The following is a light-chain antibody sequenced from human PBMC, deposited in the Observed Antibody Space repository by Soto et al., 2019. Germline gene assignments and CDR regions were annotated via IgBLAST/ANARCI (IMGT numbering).Light chain of an antibody. J-gene: IGKJ5*01. CDR1: QSVSSNY. CDR2: AAS. CDR3: QQYGYSTIT. V-gene: IGKV3-20*01. Sequence: EIVMTQSPGTLSLSPGERATLSCRAGQSVSSNYLAWYQQKPGQAPRLLIYAASSRATGIPDRFSGSGSGTDFTLTIDGLETEDFVVYECQQYGYSTITFGQGTRLEIK.